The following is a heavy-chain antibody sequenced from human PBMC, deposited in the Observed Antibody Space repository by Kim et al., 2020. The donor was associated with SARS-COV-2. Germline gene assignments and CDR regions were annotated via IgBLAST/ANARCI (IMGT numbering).Heavy chain of an antibody. CDR1: GGSINRSSYY. J-gene: IGHJ4*01. V-gene: IGHV4-39*01. Sequence: SETLSLTCTVSGGSINRSSYYWGWIRQPPGKGLEWIASIYYSGTTYYSPSLKSRVSISVDTSKNQFSLNLSSVTAADTAVYYCARHASSTVTRYFDFWG. CDR3: ARHASSTVTRYFDF. D-gene: IGHD4-17*01. CDR2: IYYSGTT.